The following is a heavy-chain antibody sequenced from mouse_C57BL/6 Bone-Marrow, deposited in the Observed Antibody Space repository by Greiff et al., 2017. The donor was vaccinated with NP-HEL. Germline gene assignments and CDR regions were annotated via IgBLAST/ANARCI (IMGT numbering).Heavy chain of an antibody. CDR1: GYTFTSYW. J-gene: IGHJ2*01. CDR2: IYPGSGST. V-gene: IGHV1-55*01. Sequence: VQLQQPGAELVKPGASVKMSCKASGYTFTSYWITWVKQRPGHGLEWIGDIYPGSGSTNYNEKFKSKATLTVDTSSSTAYMQLSSLTSEDSAVYYCARHYGRYFDDWGQGTTLTVSS. CDR3: ARHYGRYFDD. D-gene: IGHD1-1*01.